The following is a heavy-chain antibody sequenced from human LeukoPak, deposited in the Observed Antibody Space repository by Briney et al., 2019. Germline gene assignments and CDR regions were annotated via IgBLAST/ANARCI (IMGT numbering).Heavy chain of an antibody. V-gene: IGHV3-7*01. J-gene: IGHJ4*02. CDR3: ARVMAAAGADHLDY. CDR2: IKQDGSEK. Sequence: GGSLRLSCAASGFTFSSYWMSWVRQAPGKGLEWVANIKQDGSEKYYVDSVKGRFTISRDNAKNSLYLQMNSLRAEDTAVYYCARVMAAAGADHLDYWGQGTLVTVSS. D-gene: IGHD6-13*01. CDR1: GFTFSSYW.